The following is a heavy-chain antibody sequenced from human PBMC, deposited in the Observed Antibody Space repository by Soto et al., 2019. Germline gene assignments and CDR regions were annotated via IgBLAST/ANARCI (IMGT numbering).Heavy chain of an antibody. D-gene: IGHD1-26*01. CDR2: TYYRSKWYR. J-gene: IGHJ5*02. CDR3: ARTVGWLDP. Sequence: SQTLSLTCAISGDGVSSNNAAWNWIRQSPSRGLEWLGRTYYRSKWYRQYAASVKSRITINPDTSKNQFSLELNSVSPEDTAVYYCARTVGWLDPWGQGSLVTVSS. CDR1: GDGVSSNNAA. V-gene: IGHV6-1*01.